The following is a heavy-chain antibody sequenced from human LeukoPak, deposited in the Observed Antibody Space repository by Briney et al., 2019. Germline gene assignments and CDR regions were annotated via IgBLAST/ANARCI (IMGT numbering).Heavy chain of an antibody. CDR2: IYTSGST. J-gene: IGHJ3*02. V-gene: IGHV4-4*07. CDR1: GGSISSYY. CDR3: ASPGGVVPAAYDAFDI. Sequence: SETLSLTCTVSGGSISSYYWSWIRQPAGKGLEWIGRIYTSGSTNYNPSLKSRVTMSADTSKNQFSLKLSSVTAADTAVYYCASPGGVVPAAYDAFDIWGQGTMVTVSS. D-gene: IGHD2-2*01.